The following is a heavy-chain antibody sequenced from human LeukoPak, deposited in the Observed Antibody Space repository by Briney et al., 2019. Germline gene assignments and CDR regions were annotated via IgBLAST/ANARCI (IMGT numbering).Heavy chain of an antibody. J-gene: IGHJ6*03. CDR1: GFTFSSYS. V-gene: IGHV3-21*04. D-gene: IGHD2-15*01. CDR2: ISSSSSYI. Sequence: GGSLRLSCAASGFTFSSYSMNWVRQAPGKGLEWVSSISSSSSYIYYADSVKGRFTISRDNAKNSLYLQMNSLRAEDTAVYYCARVNGKKYCSGGSCYSASHYYMDVWGKGTTVTISS. CDR3: ARVNGKKYCSGGSCYSASHYYMDV.